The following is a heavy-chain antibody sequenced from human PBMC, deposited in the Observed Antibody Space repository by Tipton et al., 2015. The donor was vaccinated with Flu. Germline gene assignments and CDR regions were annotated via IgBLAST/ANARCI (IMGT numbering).Heavy chain of an antibody. CDR1: GYTFTSYG. V-gene: IGHV1-18*04. J-gene: IGHJ6*03. Sequence: QLVQSGAEVKKPGASVKVSCKASGYTFTSYGISWVRQAPGQGLEWMGWISAYNGNTNYAQKLHGRVTMTTDTSTSTAYMELRSLISDDTAVYYRARDGRGLTTQYSYYYYMDVWGKGTTVTVSS. D-gene: IGHD4-11*01. CDR2: ISAYNGNT. CDR3: ARDGRGLTTQYSYYYYMDV.